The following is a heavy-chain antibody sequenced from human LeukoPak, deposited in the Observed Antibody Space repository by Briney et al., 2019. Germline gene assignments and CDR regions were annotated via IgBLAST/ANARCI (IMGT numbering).Heavy chain of an antibody. CDR3: RSGGAAPGAFDN. J-gene: IGHJ4*02. V-gene: IGHV3-7*01. CDR1: GFTFRDFW. D-gene: IGHD4/OR15-4a*01. Sequence: PGGSLRLSCAASGFTFRDFWMSWMRQAPGKGLEWVANIKYDGDEEYYVDSVKGRFTISRDNAKNSLYLQLNSLRVEDTAVYYCRSGGAAPGAFDNWSQGTLVTVSP. CDR2: IKYDGDEE.